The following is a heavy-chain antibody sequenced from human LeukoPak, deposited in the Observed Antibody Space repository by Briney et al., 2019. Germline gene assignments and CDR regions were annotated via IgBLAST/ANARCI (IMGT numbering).Heavy chain of an antibody. Sequence: SVKVSCKASGGTFSSYTISWVRQAPGQELEWMGRMIPILGIANYAQKFQGRVTITADKSTSTAYMELSSLRAEDTAVYYCARDDSSGSFDYWGQGTLVTVSS. CDR3: ARDDSSGSFDY. CDR2: MIPILGIA. J-gene: IGHJ4*02. V-gene: IGHV1-69*04. CDR1: GGTFSSYT. D-gene: IGHD3-22*01.